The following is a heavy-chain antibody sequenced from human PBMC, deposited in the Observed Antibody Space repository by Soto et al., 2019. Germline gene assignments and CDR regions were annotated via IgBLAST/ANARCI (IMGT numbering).Heavy chain of an antibody. CDR2: IYSGGGT. V-gene: IGHV3-66*01. CDR1: GFTVSSNH. Sequence: EVQLVESGGGLVQPGGSLRLSCAASGFTVSSNHMSWVRQAPGKGLEWISVIYSGGGTFYTDSVKGRFTISRENSKNTLYLQMNSLRAEDTAVYYCARAHSGYDRYYYYMDVWGKGTTVTVSS. J-gene: IGHJ6*03. D-gene: IGHD5-12*01. CDR3: ARAHSGYDRYYYYMDV.